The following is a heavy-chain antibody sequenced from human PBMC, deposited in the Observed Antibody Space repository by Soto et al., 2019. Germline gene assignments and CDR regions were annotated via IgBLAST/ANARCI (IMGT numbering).Heavy chain of an antibody. D-gene: IGHD6-13*01. CDR3: AMAGGIATAGAVNY. J-gene: IGHJ4*02. CDR1: GFTFSSYA. V-gene: IGHV3-23*01. CDR2: ISGSGGST. Sequence: EVQLLESGGGLVQPGGSLRLSCAASGFTFSSYAMTWVRQAPGKGLEWVSAISGSGGSTYYADSVKGRFTISRDSSKNTLDRQMNSLRAEDTAVYYCAMAGGIATAGAVNYWGQGTLVTVSS.